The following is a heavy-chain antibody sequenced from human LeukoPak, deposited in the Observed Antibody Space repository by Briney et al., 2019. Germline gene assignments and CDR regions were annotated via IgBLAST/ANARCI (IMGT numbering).Heavy chain of an antibody. CDR1: GFTFSSDA. J-gene: IGHJ4*02. Sequence: GGSLRLSCAASGFTFSSDAMSWVRQAPGKGLDWVSGISGSGGSTYYADSVKGRLTISKDNSKNTLYLQMNSLRGEDTAIYYCAKANDFWSGTDYWGQGTLVTVSS. CDR3: AKANDFWSGTDY. V-gene: IGHV3-23*01. D-gene: IGHD3-3*01. CDR2: ISGSGGST.